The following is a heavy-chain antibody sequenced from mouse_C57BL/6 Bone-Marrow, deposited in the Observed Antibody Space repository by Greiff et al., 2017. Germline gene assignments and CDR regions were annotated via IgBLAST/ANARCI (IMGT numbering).Heavy chain of an antibody. D-gene: IGHD2-3*01. V-gene: IGHV5-4*01. J-gene: IGHJ3*01. CDR3: ARDRDDGFLAY. CDR1: GFTFSSYA. Sequence: EVMLVESGGGLVKPGGSLKLSCAASGFTFSSYAMSWVRQTPEKRLEWVATISDGGSYTYYPDNVKGRFTISRDNAENNLYLQMSHLKSEDTAMYYCARDRDDGFLAYWGQGTLVTVSA. CDR2: ISDGGSYT.